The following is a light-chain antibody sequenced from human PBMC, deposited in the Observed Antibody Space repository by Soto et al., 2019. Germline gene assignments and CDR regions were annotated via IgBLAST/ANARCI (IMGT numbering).Light chain of an antibody. CDR3: SSYTSSSPLVV. J-gene: IGLJ2*01. CDR1: SSDVGGYNF. V-gene: IGLV2-14*01. Sequence: QSALTQPASVSGSPGQSITIPCTGTSSDVGGYNFVSWYQQYPGKAPKLMIYDVTNRPSGVSNRFSASKSGNTASLTISGLQAEDEGSYYCSSYTSSSPLVVFGGGTKLTVL. CDR2: DVT.